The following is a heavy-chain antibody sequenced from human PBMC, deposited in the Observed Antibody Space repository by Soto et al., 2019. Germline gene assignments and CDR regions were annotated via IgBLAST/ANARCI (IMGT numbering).Heavy chain of an antibody. CDR1: GGSISSYY. J-gene: IGHJ6*02. CDR3: ASRSIAAAGTNYYYGMDV. CDR2: IYYSGST. D-gene: IGHD6-13*01. V-gene: IGHV4-59*01. Sequence: KTSETLSLTCTVSGGSISSYYWSWIRQPPGKGLEWIGYIYYSGSTNYNPSLKSRVTISVDTSKNQFSLKLSSVTAADTAVYYCASRSIAAAGTNYYYGMDVWGQGTTVTVSS.